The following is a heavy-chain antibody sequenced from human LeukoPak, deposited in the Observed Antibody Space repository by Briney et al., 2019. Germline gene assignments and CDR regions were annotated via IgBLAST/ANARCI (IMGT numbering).Heavy chain of an antibody. CDR2: ISSSGSTI. J-gene: IGHJ6*02. CDR3: ARDPPYGSGTN. V-gene: IGHV3-48*03. D-gene: IGHD3-10*01. Sequence: GGSLRLSCAASGFTFSSYEMNWVRQAPGKGLEWVSYISSSGSTIYYADSAKGRFTISSDKAKTSLYLQMNSLRAEDTAVYYCARDPPYGSGTNWGQGTTVTVSS. CDR1: GFTFSSYE.